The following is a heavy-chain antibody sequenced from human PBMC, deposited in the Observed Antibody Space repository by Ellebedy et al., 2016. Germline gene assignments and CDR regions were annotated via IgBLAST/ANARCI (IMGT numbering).Heavy chain of an antibody. D-gene: IGHD6-19*01. V-gene: IGHV3-23*01. CDR1: GFTFSSYA. CDR2: ISGSGGST. J-gene: IGHJ4*02. CDR3: AKELNSGWYPNGAIFDY. Sequence: GGSLRLSXAASGFTFSSYAMSWVRQAPGKGLEWVSAISGSGGSTYYADSVKGRFTISRDNSKNTLYLQMNSLRAEDTAVYYCAKELNSGWYPNGAIFDYWGQGTLVTVSS.